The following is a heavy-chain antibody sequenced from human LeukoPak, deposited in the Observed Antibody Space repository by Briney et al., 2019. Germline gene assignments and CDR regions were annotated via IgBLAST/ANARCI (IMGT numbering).Heavy chain of an antibody. V-gene: IGHV3-23*01. D-gene: IGHD3-10*01. CDR2: ISPSADIT. J-gene: IGHJ4*02. Sequence: GSLRLSCAASGFTFSSHGMNWVRQAPGKGLEWISGISPSADITYYADSVKGRFTISRDNSKNTLYLQMNSLRAEDTAVYYCAKDGGLSGSFDYWGQGTLVTVSS. CDR1: GFTFSSHG. CDR3: AKDGGLSGSFDY.